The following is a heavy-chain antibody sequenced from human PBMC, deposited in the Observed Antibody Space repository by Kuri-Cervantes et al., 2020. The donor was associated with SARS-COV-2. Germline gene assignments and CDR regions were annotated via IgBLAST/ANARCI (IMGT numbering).Heavy chain of an antibody. CDR3: AREIQYSGSSLDFDY. CDR2: IGAYNGNT. J-gene: IGHJ4*02. V-gene: IGHV1-18*01. Sequence: ASVKVSCKASGYTFTSYGISWVRQAPGQGLEWMGWIGAYNGNTNYAQKLQGRVTMTTDTSTSTAYMELRSLRSDDTAVYYCAREIQYSGSSLDFDYWGQGTLVTVSS. CDR1: GYTFTSYG. D-gene: IGHD1-26*01.